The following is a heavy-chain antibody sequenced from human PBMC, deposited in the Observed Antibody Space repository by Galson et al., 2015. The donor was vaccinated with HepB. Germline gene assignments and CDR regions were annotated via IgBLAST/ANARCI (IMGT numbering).Heavy chain of an antibody. CDR1: EFTFSRYS. Sequence: SLRLSCAASEFTFSRYSMSWVRQAPGKGLEWVASINQDGSEKYYVDSVMSRFTISRDNAKNSLYLQMNSLRAEDTAVYYCASWWGYSYWGRGTLVTVSS. CDR2: INQDGSEK. J-gene: IGHJ4*02. D-gene: IGHD5-18*01. V-gene: IGHV3-7*01. CDR3: ASWWGYSY.